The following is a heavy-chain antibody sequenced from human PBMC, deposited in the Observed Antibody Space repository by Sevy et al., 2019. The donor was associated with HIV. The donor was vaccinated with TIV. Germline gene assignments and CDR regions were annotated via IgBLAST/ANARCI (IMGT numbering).Heavy chain of an antibody. Sequence: GESLKISCAASGFTFSSYSMNWVRQAPGKGLEWVSSISSSSSYIYYADSVKGRFTISRDNPKNSLYLQMNSLRAEDTAVYYCARDRYSGSTMAQYWGQGTLVTVSS. CDR3: ARDRYSGSTMAQY. V-gene: IGHV3-21*01. J-gene: IGHJ4*02. D-gene: IGHD5-12*01. CDR1: GFTFSSYS. CDR2: ISSSSSYI.